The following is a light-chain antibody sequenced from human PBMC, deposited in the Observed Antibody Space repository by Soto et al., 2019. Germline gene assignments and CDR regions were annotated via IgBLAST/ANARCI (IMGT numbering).Light chain of an antibody. CDR1: QSFRLTD. J-gene: IGKJ1*01. V-gene: IGKV3-20*01. CDR3: QQYGSLPRT. CDR2: GAF. Sequence: GLTQSPGTLSISPGERATRSCRASQSFRLTDLSWYQQKPGQAPRLLIYGAFSRATGIPDRFSGSGSGTDFTLTISSLEPEDFAVYYCQQYGSLPRTFGQGTKVDIK.